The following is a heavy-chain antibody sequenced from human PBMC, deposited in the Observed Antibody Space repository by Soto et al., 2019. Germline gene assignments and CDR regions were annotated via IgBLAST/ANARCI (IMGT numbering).Heavy chain of an antibody. V-gene: IGHV3-33*01. CDR1: GFTFSSYG. CDR2: IWYDGSNK. Sequence: QVQLVESGGGVVQPGRSLRLSCAASGFTFSSYGMHWVRQAPGKGLEWVAVIWYDGSNKYYADSVKSRFTISRDTSKNTRYLQMNSVRAEDTAVYYCASGLVVADDWFDPWGQGTLVTVSS. CDR3: ASGLVVADDWFDP. J-gene: IGHJ5*02. D-gene: IGHD2-15*01.